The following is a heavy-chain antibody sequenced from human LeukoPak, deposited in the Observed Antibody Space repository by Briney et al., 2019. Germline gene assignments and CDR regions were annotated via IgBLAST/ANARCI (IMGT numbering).Heavy chain of an antibody. D-gene: IGHD5-18*01. CDR1: GFTFSSYS. J-gene: IGHJ6*03. Sequence: GGSLRLSCAASGFTFSSYSMNWVRQAPGKGLEWVSYISSSSTIYYADSVKGRFTISRDNAKNSLYLQMNSLRAEDTAVYYCARDRVFEYSYGRRSYYYMDVWGKGTTVTVSS. CDR3: ARDRVFEYSYGRRSYYYMDV. V-gene: IGHV3-48*01. CDR2: ISSSSTI.